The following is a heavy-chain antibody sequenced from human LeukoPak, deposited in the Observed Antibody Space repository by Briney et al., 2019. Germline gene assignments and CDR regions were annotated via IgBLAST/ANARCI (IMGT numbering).Heavy chain of an antibody. CDR2: IRSDGSSK. Sequence: PGGSLRLSCAASGFTFSDHYMHCVRQAPGKGLEWVALIRSDGSSKNYADSVKGRFTISRDASKNTVYLQMNSLRAEDTAVYSCAKWSGDYPSYYLDYWGQGTLVTVSS. CDR1: GFTFSDHY. J-gene: IGHJ4*02. D-gene: IGHD4-17*01. V-gene: IGHV3-30*02. CDR3: AKWSGDYPSYYLDY.